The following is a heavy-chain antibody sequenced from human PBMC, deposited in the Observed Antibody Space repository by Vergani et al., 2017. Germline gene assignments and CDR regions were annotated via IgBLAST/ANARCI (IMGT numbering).Heavy chain of an antibody. D-gene: IGHD2-21*01. CDR2: IYYSGST. Sequence: VQLQESGPGLVKPSETLSLTCTVSGGSVSSGSYYWSWIRQPPGKGLEWIGYIYYSGSTNYNPSLKSRVTISVDTSKNQFSLKLSSVTAADTAVYYCAREGGVIGSWFDPWGQGTLVTVSS. CDR1: GGSVSSGSYY. V-gene: IGHV4-61*01. CDR3: AREGGVIGSWFDP. J-gene: IGHJ5*02.